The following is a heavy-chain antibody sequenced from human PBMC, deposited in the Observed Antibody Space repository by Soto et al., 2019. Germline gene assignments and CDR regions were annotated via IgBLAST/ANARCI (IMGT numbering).Heavy chain of an antibody. Sequence: GESLKISCKGSGHIFSNYWIGWVRQMPGQGLEWMGIIFPDDSDTRYSPSFQGHVTISVDKSISTAYVQWSSLKASDSAIYYCFRGGVTSRTFDYWGQGTLVTVSS. D-gene: IGHD3-16*01. V-gene: IGHV5-51*01. CDR1: GHIFSNYW. CDR3: FRGGVTSRTFDY. J-gene: IGHJ4*02. CDR2: IFPDDSDT.